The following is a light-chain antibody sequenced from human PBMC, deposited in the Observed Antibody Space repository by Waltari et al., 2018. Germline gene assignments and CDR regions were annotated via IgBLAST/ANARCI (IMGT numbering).Light chain of an antibody. V-gene: IGLV2-23*01. CDR2: DDN. Sequence: QSALTQPASVSGSPGQPITISCTGTSSDVGNYNLVSWYQQYQGKAPKVMIYDDNRRRSGVSARCSGSKSGNTSSLTISGVQAEDEADYYCCSYAGSYTWVFGGGTKLTVL. CDR1: SSDVGNYNL. J-gene: IGLJ3*02. CDR3: CSYAGSYTWV.